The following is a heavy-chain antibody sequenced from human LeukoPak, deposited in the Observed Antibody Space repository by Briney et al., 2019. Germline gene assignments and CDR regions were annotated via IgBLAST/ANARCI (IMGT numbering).Heavy chain of an antibody. CDR3: ARGPASGSNFAWFDP. V-gene: IGHV4-34*01. J-gene: IGHJ5*02. CDR2: INHSGST. CDR1: GGSISGSY. Sequence: PSETLSLTCTVSGGSISGSYWSWIRQPPGKGLEWIGEINHSGSTNYNPSLKSRVTISVDMSKNQFSLELTSVTAADTAVYYCARGPASGSNFAWFDPWGQGTLVTVSS. D-gene: IGHD3-10*01.